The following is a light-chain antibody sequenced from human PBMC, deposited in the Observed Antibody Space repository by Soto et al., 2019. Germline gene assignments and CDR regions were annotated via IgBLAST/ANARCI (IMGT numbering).Light chain of an antibody. CDR2: QVT. V-gene: IGLV2-8*01. Sequence: QSALTQPPSASGSLGQSVTISCTGTSHDVGGNNLVSWYQQHPGKAPKLIISQVTKRPSGVPDRFSGSKSGNTASLTVSGLQAEDEADYYCTAYSGTNNWGVFGTGTKVTVL. CDR3: TAYSGTNNWGV. J-gene: IGLJ1*01. CDR1: SHDVGGNNL.